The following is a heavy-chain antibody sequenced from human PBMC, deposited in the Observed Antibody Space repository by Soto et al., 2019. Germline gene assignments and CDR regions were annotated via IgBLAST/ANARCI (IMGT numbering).Heavy chain of an antibody. D-gene: IGHD2-2*01. CDR3: AKNREIVVVPAAMRSYYYGMDV. Sequence: GGSLRLSCAASGFTFSSYAMSWVRQAPGKELEWVSAISGSGGSTYYADSVKGRFTISRDNSKNTLYLQMNSLRAEDTAVYYCAKNREIVVVPAAMRSYYYGMDVWGQGTTVTVSS. CDR1: GFTFSSYA. CDR2: ISGSGGST. J-gene: IGHJ6*02. V-gene: IGHV3-23*01.